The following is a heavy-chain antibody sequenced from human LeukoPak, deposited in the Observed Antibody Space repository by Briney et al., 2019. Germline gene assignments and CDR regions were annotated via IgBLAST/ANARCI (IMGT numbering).Heavy chain of an antibody. J-gene: IGHJ4*02. CDR3: ARSLYYYDSSGYSPDY. CDR1: GYTFTGYY. V-gene: IGHV1-2*02. D-gene: IGHD3-22*01. CDR2: INPNSGGT. Sequence: ASVKVSCKASGYTFTGYYMHWVRQAPGQGFEWMGWINPNSGGTNYAQKFQGRVTMTRDTSISTAYMELSRLRSDDTAVYYCARSLYYYDSSGYSPDYWGQGTLVTVSS.